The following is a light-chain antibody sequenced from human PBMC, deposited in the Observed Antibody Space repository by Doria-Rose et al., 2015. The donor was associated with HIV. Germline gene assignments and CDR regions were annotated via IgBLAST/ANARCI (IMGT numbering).Light chain of an antibody. J-gene: IGKJ1*01. CDR1: QSFSSTY. Sequence: LTQSPGTLSLSPGERATLSCRASQSFSSTYLAWYQQKPGQAPSLLIYDGSTRATGIPDRSSASGSGTDFTLTINRLEPEDFALYYCHQYGTSWTFGQGTKVEI. CDR3: HQYGTSWT. V-gene: IGKV3-20*01. CDR2: DGS.